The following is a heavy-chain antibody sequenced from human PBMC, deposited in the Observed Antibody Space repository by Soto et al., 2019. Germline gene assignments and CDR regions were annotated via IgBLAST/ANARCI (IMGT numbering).Heavy chain of an antibody. Sequence: GGSLRLSCAASGISFSNAWMSWVRQAPGKGLEWVGRIYSRTDGGTVDYAAPVRGRFTISRDDSKNTVYLQMNSLQTEDTAVYYCGTGSCCSAENTLDYWGQGTLVTVSS. J-gene: IGHJ4*02. CDR2: IYSRTDGGTV. D-gene: IGHD2-2*01. CDR1: GISFSNAW. V-gene: IGHV3-15*01. CDR3: GTGSCCSAENTLDY.